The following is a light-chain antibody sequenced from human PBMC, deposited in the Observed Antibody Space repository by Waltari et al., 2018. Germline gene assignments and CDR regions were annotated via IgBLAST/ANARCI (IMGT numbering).Light chain of an antibody. CDR1: QTISRY. CDR2: AAS. J-gene: IGKJ1*01. Sequence: DIQITPSPSSLSAAFGDRVPITCRASQTISRYLNWYQQKPGKAPNLLIYAASSLQSGVPSRFSGSGSGRDFTLIITSLQPEDFATYYCQESYSFTRTFGQGTKVEIK. V-gene: IGKV1-39*01. CDR3: QESYSFTRT.